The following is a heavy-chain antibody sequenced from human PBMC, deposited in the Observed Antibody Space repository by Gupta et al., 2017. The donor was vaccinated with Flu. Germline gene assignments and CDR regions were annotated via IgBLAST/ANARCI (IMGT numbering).Heavy chain of an antibody. D-gene: IGHD6-13*01. CDR1: GFTFSSFA. V-gene: IGHV3-23*01. CDR2: ISGISGSS. J-gene: IGHJ4*02. CDR3: AKLSSSSWWDESFDY. Sequence: EVQLLESGGGLVQPGGSLRLSCVASGFTFSSFAMNWVRQAPGKGLDWVSSISGISGSSYYADSVRGRFTNSRDNSKNTLYLQMNSLRAEDTAVYYCAKLSSSSWWDESFDYWGQGTLVTVSS.